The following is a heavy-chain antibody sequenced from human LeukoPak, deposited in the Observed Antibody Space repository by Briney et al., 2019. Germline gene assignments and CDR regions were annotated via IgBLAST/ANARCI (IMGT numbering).Heavy chain of an antibody. CDR2: IYYSGAT. D-gene: IGHD4-11*01. CDR3: ARVEDYNAWNEYSSRDY. J-gene: IGHJ4*02. V-gene: IGHV4-38-2*02. Sequence: PSETLSLTCTVSGYSISSGYYWGWVRQPPGKGLEWIASIYYSGATSYKTSLKSRLTISLDASHNQFSLKLRSVTAADTAVYYCARVEDYNAWNEYSSRDYWGQGLLVTVSS. CDR1: GYSISSGYY.